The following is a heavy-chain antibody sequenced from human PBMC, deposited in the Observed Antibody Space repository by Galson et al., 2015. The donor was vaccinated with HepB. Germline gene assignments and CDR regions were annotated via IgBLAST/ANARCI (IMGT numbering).Heavy chain of an antibody. CDR3: AKHERAGRAVAGLLDY. CDR1: GFTFSSYG. Sequence: SLRLSCAASGFTFSSYGMHWVRQAPGKGLEWVSAISGSGGSTYYADSVKGRFTISRDNSKNTLYLQMNSLRAEDAAVYYCAKHERAGRAVAGLLDYWGQGTLVTVSS. CDR2: ISGSGGST. J-gene: IGHJ4*02. D-gene: IGHD6-19*01. V-gene: IGHV3-23*01.